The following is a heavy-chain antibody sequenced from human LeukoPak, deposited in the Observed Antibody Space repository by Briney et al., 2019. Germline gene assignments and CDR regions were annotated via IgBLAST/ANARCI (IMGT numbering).Heavy chain of an antibody. CDR3: ARANRTVTPYFDY. CDR2: INHSGST. CDR1: GGSFSGYY. Sequence: PSETLSLTCAVYGGSFSGYYCSWIRQPPGKGLEWIGEINHSGSTNYNPSLKSRVTISVDTSKNQFSLKLSSVTAADTAVYYCARANRTVTPYFDYWGQGTLVTVSS. D-gene: IGHD4-17*01. V-gene: IGHV4-34*01. J-gene: IGHJ4*02.